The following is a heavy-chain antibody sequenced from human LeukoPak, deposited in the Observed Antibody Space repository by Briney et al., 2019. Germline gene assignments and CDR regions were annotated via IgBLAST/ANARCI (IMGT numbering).Heavy chain of an antibody. V-gene: IGHV3-30*02. D-gene: IGHD6-13*01. J-gene: IGHJ4*02. Sequence: PGRSLRLSCAASGFTFSSYGMHWVRQAPGKGLEWVAFIRFDGSNKYYADSVKGRFTISRDNSKNTLYLQMNSLRAEDTAVYYCAKGAGSGVYSSSWYGDSWGQGTLVTVSS. CDR3: AKGAGSGVYSSSWYGDS. CDR1: GFTFSSYG. CDR2: IRFDGSNK.